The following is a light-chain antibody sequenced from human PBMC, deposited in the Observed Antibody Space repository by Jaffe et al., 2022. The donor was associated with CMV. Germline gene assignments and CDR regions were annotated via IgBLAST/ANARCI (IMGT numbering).Light chain of an antibody. V-gene: IGKV4-1*01. CDR2: WSS. CDR1: QSVLYSPNNKNY. J-gene: IGKJ4*01. CDR3: QQYLLIPLT. Sequence: DIVMTQSPDSLAVSLGERATINCKSSQSVLYSPNNKNYLAWYQQRPRQPPRLLIYWSSTRESGVPDRFSGSGSGTDFTLTISSLQAEDVATYYCQQYLLIPLTFGGGTKVEIK.